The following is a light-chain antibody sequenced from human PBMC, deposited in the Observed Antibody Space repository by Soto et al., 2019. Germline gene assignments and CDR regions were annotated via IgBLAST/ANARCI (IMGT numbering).Light chain of an antibody. CDR2: DVN. J-gene: IGLJ1*01. CDR3: FSKISGFVYG. CDR1: NTDLGVYGY. Sequence: QSVLAQPASVSGSFGQPITISCSGPNTDLGVYGYVSWYQHQPGKAPKLLIYDVNNRPSGISDRFSGSKSGDTASLTISGLQAEDEADYFCFSKISGFVYGFGTGTKV. V-gene: IGLV2-14*01.